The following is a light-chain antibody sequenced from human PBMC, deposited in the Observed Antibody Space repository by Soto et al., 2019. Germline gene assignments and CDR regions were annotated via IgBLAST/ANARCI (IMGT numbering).Light chain of an antibody. CDR1: QGINNY. Sequence: DIQMTQSPSSLSASVGDRVTITCRASQGINNYLAWYQQKPGKVPKLLIYAASTLQSGVPSRFSGSGSGTEFTRTISILQAEDVATYYCQKYNSAPHTFGQGTQLEIK. V-gene: IGKV1-27*01. CDR3: QKYNSAPHT. CDR2: AAS. J-gene: IGKJ2*01.